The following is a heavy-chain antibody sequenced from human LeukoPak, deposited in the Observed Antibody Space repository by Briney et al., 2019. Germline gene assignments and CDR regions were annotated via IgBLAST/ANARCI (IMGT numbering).Heavy chain of an antibody. V-gene: IGHV3-30*04. J-gene: IGHJ4*02. CDR2: ISYDGSNK. D-gene: IGHD1-26*01. Sequence: GGSLRLSCAASGFTFSSYAMHWVRQAPGKGLEWVAVISYDGSNKYYADSVKGRFTISRDNSKNTLYLQMNSLRAEDTAVYYCARDQASGSYYKDYFDYWGQGTLVTVSS. CDR1: GFTFSSYA. CDR3: ARDQASGSYYKDYFDY.